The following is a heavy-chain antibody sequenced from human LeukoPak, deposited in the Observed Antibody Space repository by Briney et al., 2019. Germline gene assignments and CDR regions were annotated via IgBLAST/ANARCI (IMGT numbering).Heavy chain of an antibody. V-gene: IGHV3-30-3*01. Sequence: GGSLRLSCEASGFFFSSYCMHWVRQAPGKGLEWLAVISGDGTNKYYAESVKGRFTISRDNSKTTVLIQLNSLRVEDTAVYYCARCRENDFWSGSPVDHWGQGTLVTVSS. CDR3: ARCRENDFWSGSPVDH. CDR2: ISGDGTNK. CDR1: GFFFSSYC. D-gene: IGHD3-3*01. J-gene: IGHJ4*02.